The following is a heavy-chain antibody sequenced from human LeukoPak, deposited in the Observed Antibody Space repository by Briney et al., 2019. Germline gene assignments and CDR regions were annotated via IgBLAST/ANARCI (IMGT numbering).Heavy chain of an antibody. CDR2: IYYSGST. CDR3: ALGYCSSTSCYRRIPPGH. J-gene: IGHJ4*02. Sequence: PSETLSLTCTVSGGSISSSSYYWGWIRQPPGMGLEWIGSIYYSGSTYYNPSLKSRVTISVDTSKNQFSLKLSSVTAADTAVYYCALGYCSSTSCYRRIPPGHWGQGTLVTVSS. D-gene: IGHD2-2*01. CDR1: GGSISSSSYY. V-gene: IGHV4-39*01.